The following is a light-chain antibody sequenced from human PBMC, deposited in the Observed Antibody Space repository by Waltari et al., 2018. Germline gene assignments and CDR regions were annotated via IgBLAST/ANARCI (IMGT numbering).Light chain of an antibody. J-gene: IGLJ2*01. CDR2: DVS. V-gene: IGLV2-14*03. Sequence: QSALTQPASVSGSPGQSITISCTGTSSDVGGYKYISWYQQHPGKAPKLMIYDVSNRPSGVSNRFYGSKSGNTASLTISGLQAEDEADYYCNSYTSSSILEVVFGGGTKLTVL. CDR1: SSDVGGYKY. CDR3: NSYTSSSILEVV.